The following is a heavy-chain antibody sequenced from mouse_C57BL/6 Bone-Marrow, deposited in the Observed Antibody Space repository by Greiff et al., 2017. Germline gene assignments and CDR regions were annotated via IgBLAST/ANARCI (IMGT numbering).Heavy chain of an antibody. V-gene: IGHV5-15*01. CDR2: ISNLAYSI. CDR3: ARPSSGMAWFAY. D-gene: IGHD3-2*02. CDR1: GFTFSDYG. Sequence: EVKLMESGGGLVQPGGSLKLSCAASGFTFSDYGMAWVRQAPRKGPEWVAFISNLAYSIYYADTVTGRFTISRENAKNTLYLEMSSLRSEDTAMYYCARPSSGMAWFAYWGQGTLVTVSA. J-gene: IGHJ3*01.